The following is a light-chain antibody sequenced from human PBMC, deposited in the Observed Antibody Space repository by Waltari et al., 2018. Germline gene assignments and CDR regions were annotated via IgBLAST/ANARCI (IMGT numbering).Light chain of an antibody. J-gene: IGKJ4*01. Sequence: ELVLTQSPATLYLSPGERATLSCRASQSVGNFLAWYRQTPGQPPRLVSYDVSHRATDPPARCSGSGSGTDFTLTISTLEPEDFAFYYCQQRGNWTPLTFGGGTEVVIK. CDR1: QSVGNF. CDR3: QQRGNWTPLT. CDR2: DVS. V-gene: IGKV3-11*01.